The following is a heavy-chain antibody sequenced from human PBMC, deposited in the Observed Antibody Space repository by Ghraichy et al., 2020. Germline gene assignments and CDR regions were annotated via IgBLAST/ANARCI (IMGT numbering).Heavy chain of an antibody. CDR3: ARDGRPSSWLDFDY. CDR2: IKQDGSEK. D-gene: IGHD6-13*01. J-gene: IGHJ4*02. V-gene: IGHV3-7*01. Sequence: GGSLRLSCAASGFTFSSYWMSWVRQAPGKGLEWVANIKQDGSEKYYVDSVRGRFTISRDNAKNSLYLQMNSLRVDDTAVYYCARDGRPSSWLDFDYWGQGTLVTVSS. CDR1: GFTFSSYW.